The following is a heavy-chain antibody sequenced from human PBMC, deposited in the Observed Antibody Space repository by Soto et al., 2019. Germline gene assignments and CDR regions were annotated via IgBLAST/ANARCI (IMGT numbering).Heavy chain of an antibody. V-gene: IGHV3-15*07. D-gene: IGHD3-9*01. CDR2: IKSKTDGGTT. CDR1: GFIFSDAW. CDR3: TTDSLFTGQLVRMDN. J-gene: IGHJ4*01. Sequence: EVQLVESGGGLVNPGGSLRLSCAASGFIFSDAWINWVRQAPGKGLEWVGRIKSKTDGGTTAFAAPVKGRFAISRDDSRDVVYMEMYSLKTDDTAVYFCTTDSLFTGQLVRMDNWGHGTLVTVSS.